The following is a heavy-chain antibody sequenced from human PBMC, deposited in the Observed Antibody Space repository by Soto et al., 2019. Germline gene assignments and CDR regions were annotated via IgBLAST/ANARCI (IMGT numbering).Heavy chain of an antibody. CDR3: ARSSGTLNWFDP. Sequence: SETLSLTCTVSGGSISSYYWSWIRQPPGKGLEWIGYIYYSGSTNYNPSLKSRVTISVDTSKNQSSLKLSSVTAADTAVYYCARSSGTLNWFDPWGQGTLVTVSS. D-gene: IGHD6-6*01. J-gene: IGHJ5*02. V-gene: IGHV4-59*01. CDR2: IYYSGST. CDR1: GGSISSYY.